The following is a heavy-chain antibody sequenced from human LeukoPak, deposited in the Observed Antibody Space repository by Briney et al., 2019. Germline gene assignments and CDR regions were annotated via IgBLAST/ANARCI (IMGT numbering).Heavy chain of an antibody. V-gene: IGHV3-73*01. D-gene: IGHD3-9*01. CDR3: ARGLSSIRYFDWLSPFSPHFDY. CDR2: IRSKANSYAT. Sequence: PGGSLRLSCAASGFTFSGSAMHWVRQASGKGLEWVGRIRSKANSYATAYAASVKGRFTISRDDSKNTAYLQMNSLKTEDTAVYYCARGLSSIRYFDWLSPFSPHFDYWGQGTLVTVSS. CDR1: GFTFSGSA. J-gene: IGHJ4*02.